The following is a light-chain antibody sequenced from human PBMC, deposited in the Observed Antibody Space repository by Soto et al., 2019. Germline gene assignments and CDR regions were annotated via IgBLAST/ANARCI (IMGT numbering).Light chain of an antibody. Sequence: DIQMTQSPSTLSASLGDRVTITCRASQSISSWLAWYQQKPGKAPKLLIYKASSLESGVPSRFSGSGSGTDFTLTISCLHPDDFATYYCQHYSSVWAFGQGTKVE. CDR2: KAS. V-gene: IGKV1-5*03. CDR1: QSISSW. CDR3: QHYSSVWA. J-gene: IGKJ1*01.